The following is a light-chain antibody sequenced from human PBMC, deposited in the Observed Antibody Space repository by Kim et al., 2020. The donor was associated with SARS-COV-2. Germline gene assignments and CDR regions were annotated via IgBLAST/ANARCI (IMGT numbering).Light chain of an antibody. CDR2: GNS. Sequence: VTISCTGSSSNIGAGYDVHWYQQLPGTAPKLLIYGNSNRPSGVLDRLSGSKSGTSASLAITGLQAEDEADYYCQSYDSSLSALYVFGTGTKVTVL. J-gene: IGLJ1*01. CDR3: QSYDSSLSALYV. CDR1: SSNIGAGYD. V-gene: IGLV1-40*01.